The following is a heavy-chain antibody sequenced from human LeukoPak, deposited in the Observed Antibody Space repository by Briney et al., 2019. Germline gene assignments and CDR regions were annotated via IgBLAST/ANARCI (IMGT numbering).Heavy chain of an antibody. J-gene: IGHJ5*02. CDR2: IYYSGST. CDR3: ASTRRWGFDP. V-gene: IGHV4-39*01. CDR1: GGSISSSSYY. D-gene: IGHD3-3*01. Sequence: PSETLSLTCTVSGGSISSSSYYWAWIRQPPGKGLEWIVSIYYSGSTYYNPSLKRRVTISVDTSKNQFSLKLRSVTAADMAVYYCASTRRWGFDPWRQGTLVPVSS.